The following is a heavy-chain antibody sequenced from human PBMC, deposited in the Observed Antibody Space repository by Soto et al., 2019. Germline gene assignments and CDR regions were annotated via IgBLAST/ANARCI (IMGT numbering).Heavy chain of an antibody. CDR2: ITSSCGTI. D-gene: IGHD3-10*01. Sequence: GGSLRLSCAASGFSFSSFTMNWVRQAPGKGLEWISFITSSCGTIFYADSVRGRFTIPRDNAKVSLFLQMDSLRSEDTAVYYCVREDYYGSGSPDYWGRGTLVTVSS. CDR1: GFSFSSFT. J-gene: IGHJ4*02. V-gene: IGHV3-48*01. CDR3: VREDYYGSGSPDY.